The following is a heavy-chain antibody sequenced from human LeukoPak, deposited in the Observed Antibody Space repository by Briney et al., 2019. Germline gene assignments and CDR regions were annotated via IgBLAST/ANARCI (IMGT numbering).Heavy chain of an antibody. J-gene: IGHJ4*02. CDR3: AKDFMPDSSGYYLDY. Sequence: GGSLRLSCAASGFTFDDYAMHWVRQAPGKGLEWVSGISWNSGSIGYADSVKGRFTISRDNAKNSLYLQMNSLRAEDTALYYCAKDFMPDSSGYYLDYWGQGTLVTVSS. D-gene: IGHD3-22*01. CDR1: GFTFDDYA. CDR2: ISWNSGSI. V-gene: IGHV3-9*01.